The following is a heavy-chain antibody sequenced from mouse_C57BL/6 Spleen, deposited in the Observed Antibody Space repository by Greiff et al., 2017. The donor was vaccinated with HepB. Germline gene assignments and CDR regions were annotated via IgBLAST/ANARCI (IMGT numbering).Heavy chain of an antibody. J-gene: IGHJ1*03. Sequence: VQLQQPGAELVKPGASVKLSCKASGYTFTSYWMQWVKQRPGQGLEWIGEIDPSDSYTNYNQKFKGKATLTVDTSSSTAYMQLSSLTSEDSAVYYCARRPTRYFDVWGTGTTVTVSS. CDR2: IDPSDSYT. D-gene: IGHD5-1*01. V-gene: IGHV1-50*01. CDR3: ARRPTRYFDV. CDR1: GYTFTSYW.